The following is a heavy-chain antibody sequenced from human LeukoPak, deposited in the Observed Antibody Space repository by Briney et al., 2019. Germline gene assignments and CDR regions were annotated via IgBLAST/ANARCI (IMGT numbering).Heavy chain of an antibody. CDR3: AREGGLYYYYGMDV. Sequence: SETLSLTCNVSGGSISTYYWSWIRQSPGRGLEWIGNIYYIGSTNYNPSLQSRVTMSVDTSKNQFSLNLSSVTAADTAVYYCAREGGLYYYYGMDVWGQGTTVTVSS. D-gene: IGHD1-26*01. J-gene: IGHJ6*02. CDR1: GGSISTYY. V-gene: IGHV4-59*01. CDR2: IYYIGST.